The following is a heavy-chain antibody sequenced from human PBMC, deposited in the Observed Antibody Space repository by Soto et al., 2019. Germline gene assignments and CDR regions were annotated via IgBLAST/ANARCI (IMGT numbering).Heavy chain of an antibody. CDR2: ISPSFGTA. Sequence: SVKVSFKATGGIFSSYAISWVRQAPGKGLEWMGGISPSFGTANYAQKFQGRVTITADESTSTAYMELSSLRSEDTAVYYCATVPVSSGWFGGNWFDPWGQGTLVTVSS. D-gene: IGHD6-19*01. CDR1: GGIFSSYA. J-gene: IGHJ5*02. CDR3: ATVPVSSGWFGGNWFDP. V-gene: IGHV1-69*13.